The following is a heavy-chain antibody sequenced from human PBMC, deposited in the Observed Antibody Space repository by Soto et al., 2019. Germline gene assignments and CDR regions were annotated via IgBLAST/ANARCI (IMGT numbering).Heavy chain of an antibody. J-gene: IGHJ5*02. CDR3: ARHADYYYGSGSYGASFDX. Sequence: SETLSLTCSVSDDSFGTPFYYWGWVRQTHGRGVELFAGIYYTGHTYYNPSLKGRATISLDPSNSQFSLKLTSVTAADTALYYCARHADYYYGSGSYGASFDXWGQGTLFTVSX. D-gene: IGHD3-10*01. CDR1: DDSFGTPFYY. CDR2: IYYTGHT. V-gene: IGHV4-39*01.